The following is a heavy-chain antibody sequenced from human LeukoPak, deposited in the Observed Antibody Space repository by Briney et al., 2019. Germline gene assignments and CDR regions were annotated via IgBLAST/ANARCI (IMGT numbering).Heavy chain of an antibody. J-gene: IGHJ4*02. CDR1: GYTFTTYY. V-gene: IGHV1-46*04. D-gene: IGHD1-1*01. Sequence: ASVNVSCKASGYTFTTYYMHWVRQAPGQGLEWMGIIDPSVGTTTYAQKLQGRLTMTRDTSTSTVYMELSGLRSEDTAVYYCARVRKRDDDYWGQGTLVTVSS. CDR2: IDPSVGTT. CDR3: ARVRKRDDDY.